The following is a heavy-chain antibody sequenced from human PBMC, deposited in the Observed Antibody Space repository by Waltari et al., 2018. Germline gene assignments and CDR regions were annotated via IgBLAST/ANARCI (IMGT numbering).Heavy chain of an antibody. J-gene: IGHJ4*02. CDR1: GGTFSSYT. V-gene: IGHV1-69*02. CDR2: SIPILGIA. Sequence: QVQLVQSGAEVKKPGSSVKVSCKASGGTFSSYTISWVRQAPGQGLEWMGRSIPILGIANYAQKFQGRVTITADKSTSTAYMELSSLRSEDTAVYYCARGSGYCSGGSCYFDYWGQGTLVTVSS. D-gene: IGHD2-15*01. CDR3: ARGSGYCSGGSCYFDY.